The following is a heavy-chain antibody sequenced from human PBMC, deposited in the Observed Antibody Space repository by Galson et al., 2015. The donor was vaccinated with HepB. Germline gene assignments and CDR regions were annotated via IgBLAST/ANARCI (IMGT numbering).Heavy chain of an antibody. Sequence: SVKVSCKASGGTFSSYAINWVRQAPGQGLEWMGGIIPIFGTPNYAQKFQGRVTITADESTDTAYIGLSSLRSEDTAVYYCARDFVGEGYGDYGDYWGQGTLVTVSS. D-gene: IGHD4-17*01. J-gene: IGHJ4*02. CDR1: GGTFSSYA. CDR2: IIPIFGTP. V-gene: IGHV1-69*13. CDR3: ARDFVGEGYGDYGDY.